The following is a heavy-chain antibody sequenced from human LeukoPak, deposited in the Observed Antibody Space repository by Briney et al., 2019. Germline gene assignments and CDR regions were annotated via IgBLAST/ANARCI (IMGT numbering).Heavy chain of an antibody. D-gene: IGHD3-3*01. CDR1: GFTFSSYE. CDR3: ASMTDFWSGYYPLGDV. V-gene: IGHV3-48*03. Sequence: PGGSLRLSCAASGFTFSSYEMNWVRQAPGKGLEWVSYISSSGTTIYYADSVKGRFTISRDNAKNSLYLQMNSLRTEDTAVYYCASMTDFWSGYYPLGDVWGQGTRVTVSS. J-gene: IGHJ6*02. CDR2: ISSSGTTI.